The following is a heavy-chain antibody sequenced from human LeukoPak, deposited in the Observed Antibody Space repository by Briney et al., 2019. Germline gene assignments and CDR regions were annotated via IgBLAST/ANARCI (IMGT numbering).Heavy chain of an antibody. CDR1: GFTFSSYW. V-gene: IGHV3-7*03. CDR2: IKQDGSEK. D-gene: IGHD2-15*01. Sequence: GGSLRLSCAASGFTFSSYWMTWVRQAPGKGLEWVANIKQDGSEKYYVDSLEGRFTISRDNAKNSLYLQMNSLRAEDTAVYYCAVGGSCHYHWGQGTLVTVSS. J-gene: IGHJ5*02. CDR3: AVGGSCHYH.